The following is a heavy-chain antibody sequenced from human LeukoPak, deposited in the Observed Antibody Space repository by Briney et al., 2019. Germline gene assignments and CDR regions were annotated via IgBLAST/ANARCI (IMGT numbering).Heavy chain of an antibody. CDR1: GGTFSSYA. J-gene: IGHJ4*02. V-gene: IGHV1-69*04. CDR2: IIPIFGIA. Sequence: GASVKVSCKASGGTFSSYAISWVRQAPGQGLEWMGRIIPIFGIANYAQKFQGRVTITADKSTSTAYMELSSLRSEDTAVYYCASEGIAAAGTGPLDYWGQGTLVTVSS. D-gene: IGHD6-13*01. CDR3: ASEGIAAAGTGPLDY.